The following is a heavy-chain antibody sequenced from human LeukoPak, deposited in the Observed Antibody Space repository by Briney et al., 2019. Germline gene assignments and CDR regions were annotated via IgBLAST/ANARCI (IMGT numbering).Heavy chain of an antibody. Sequence: GGSLRLSCAASGFTFSSYAMHWVRQAPGKGLEWVALISYDGSNKYYADSVKGRFTISRDNSKNTLYLQMNSLRAEDTAVYYCAKDPGVFGGSYLGYFDYWGQGTLVTVSS. D-gene: IGHD1-26*01. CDR2: ISYDGSNK. CDR1: GFTFSSYA. J-gene: IGHJ4*02. V-gene: IGHV3-30*04. CDR3: AKDPGVFGGSYLGYFDY.